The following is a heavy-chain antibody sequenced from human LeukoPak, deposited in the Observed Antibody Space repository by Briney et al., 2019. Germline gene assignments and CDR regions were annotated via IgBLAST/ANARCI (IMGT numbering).Heavy chain of an antibody. J-gene: IGHJ6*01. CDR1: GFTFTNYG. CDR3: AKDSVTNYSYYYGMDV. Sequence: PGGSLRLSCATSGFTFTNYGMNWVRQAPGKGLEWVSYISNSAILYADSVKGRFTISRGNARNSLYLQMNSLRAEDTAVYYCAKDSVTNYSYYYGMDVWGQGTTVTVSS. CDR2: ISNSAI. D-gene: IGHD4-17*01. V-gene: IGHV3-48*01.